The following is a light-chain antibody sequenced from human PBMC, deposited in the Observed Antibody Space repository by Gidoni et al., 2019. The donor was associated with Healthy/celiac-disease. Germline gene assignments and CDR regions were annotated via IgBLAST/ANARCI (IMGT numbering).Light chain of an antibody. V-gene: IGKV1-5*03. CDR3: QQYNSYPS. CDR2: KPS. Sequence: DIQTTQSPSTLSASVGDRVTITCRASQSISSWLAWYQQKPGKAPKLLIYKPSSLESGVPSRFSGSGSGTEFTLTISSLQPDDFATNYCQQYNSYPSFGPGTKVDIK. CDR1: QSISSW. J-gene: IGKJ3*01.